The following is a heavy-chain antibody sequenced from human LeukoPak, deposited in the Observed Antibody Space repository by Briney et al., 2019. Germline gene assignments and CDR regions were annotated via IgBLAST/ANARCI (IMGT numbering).Heavy chain of an antibody. CDR2: INTAGNST. D-gene: IGHD5-12*01. Sequence: GGSLRLSCAASGFTFRSFWMQWVRQAPGKGLVWVSRINTAGNSTTYADSVKGRFTISRDNAKNTLYLQMNSLRAEDTALYYCVRGYGIGYWGQGTLVTVSS. CDR3: VRGYGIGY. V-gene: IGHV3-74*01. J-gene: IGHJ4*02. CDR1: GFTFRSFW.